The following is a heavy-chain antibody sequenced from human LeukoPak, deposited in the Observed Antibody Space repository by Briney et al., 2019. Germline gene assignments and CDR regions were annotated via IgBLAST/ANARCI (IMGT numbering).Heavy chain of an antibody. Sequence: ASVKVSCKASGYTFTGYYMHWVRQAPGQGLEWMGWINPNSGGTNYAQKFQGRVTMTRNTSISTAYMELSSLRSEDTAVYYCARATGYYTYYYYYYYMDVWGKGTTVTISS. CDR1: GYTFTGYY. D-gene: IGHD3-9*01. CDR3: ARATGYYTYYYYYYYMDV. V-gene: IGHV1-2*02. CDR2: INPNSGGT. J-gene: IGHJ6*03.